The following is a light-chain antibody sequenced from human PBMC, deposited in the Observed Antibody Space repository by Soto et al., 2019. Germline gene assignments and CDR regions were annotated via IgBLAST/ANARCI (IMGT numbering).Light chain of an antibody. Sequence: QSALTQPASVSGSPGQSITISCIGTISDVGGYDYVSWYQQHPGKAPKVIIYEVSHRPSGVSYRFSGSKSGNTAPLTISGLQAEDEADYYCSSYTDSSGRVFGGGTKLTVL. CDR3: SSYTDSSGRV. CDR1: ISDVGGYDY. CDR2: EVS. J-gene: IGLJ3*02. V-gene: IGLV2-14*01.